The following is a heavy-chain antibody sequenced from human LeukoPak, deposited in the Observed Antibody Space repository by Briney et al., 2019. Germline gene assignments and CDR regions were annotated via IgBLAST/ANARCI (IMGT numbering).Heavy chain of an antibody. CDR3: AKGEEYQLLSDFDY. CDR2: ISAYNGNT. Sequence: ASVKVSCKASGYTFTSYGISWVRQAPGQGLEWMGWISAYNGNTNYAQKLQGRVTMTTDTSTSTAYMELRSLRSDDTAVYYCAKGEEYQLLSDFDYWGQGTLVTVSS. V-gene: IGHV1-18*01. CDR1: GYTFTSYG. J-gene: IGHJ4*02. D-gene: IGHD2-2*01.